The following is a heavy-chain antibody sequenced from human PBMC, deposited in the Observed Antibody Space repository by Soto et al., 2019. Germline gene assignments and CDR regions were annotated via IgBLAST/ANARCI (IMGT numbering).Heavy chain of an antibody. CDR2: IYYSGST. CDR3: ARDSGALSGGVHFDY. CDR1: GGSISSGGYY. V-gene: IGHV4-31*03. D-gene: IGHD2-15*01. Sequence: SETLSLTCTVSGGSISSGGYYWSWILQHPGKGLEWIGYIYYSGSTYYNPSLKSRVTISVDTSKNQFSLKLSSVTAADTAVYYCARDSGALSGGVHFDYWGQGTLVTVSS. J-gene: IGHJ4*02.